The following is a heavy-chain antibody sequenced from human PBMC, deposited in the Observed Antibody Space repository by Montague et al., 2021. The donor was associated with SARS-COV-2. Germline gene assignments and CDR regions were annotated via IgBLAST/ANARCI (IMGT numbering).Heavy chain of an antibody. D-gene: IGHD3-3*01. J-gene: IGHJ4*02. CDR2: IYYSGST. Sequence: TLSRTCTVSGGSISSGGYYWSWIRQHPGKGLEWIGYIYYSGSTYYNPSLKSRVTISVDTSKNQFSLKLSSVTAADTAVYYCARGSITIFGVVTHHVYWGQGTLVTVSS. CDR1: GGSISSGGYY. CDR3: ARGSITIFGVVTHHVY. V-gene: IGHV4-31*03.